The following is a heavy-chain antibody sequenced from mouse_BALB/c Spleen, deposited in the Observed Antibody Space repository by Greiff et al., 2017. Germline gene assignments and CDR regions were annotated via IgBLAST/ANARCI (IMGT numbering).Heavy chain of an antibody. CDR2: ILPGSGST. V-gene: IGHV1-9*01. Sequence: QVQLQQSGAELMKPGASVKISCTATGYTFSSYWIEWVKQRPGHGLEWIGEILPGSGSTNYNEKFKGKATFTADTSSNTAYMQLSSLTSEDSAVYYCARGTPYYGKGYAMDDWGQGTSVTVSS. D-gene: IGHD2-10*01. J-gene: IGHJ4*01. CDR1: GYTFSSYW. CDR3: ARGTPYYGKGYAMDD.